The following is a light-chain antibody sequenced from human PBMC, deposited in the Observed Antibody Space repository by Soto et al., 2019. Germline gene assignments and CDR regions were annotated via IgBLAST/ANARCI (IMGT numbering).Light chain of an antibody. CDR1: SSDVGSYNL. CDR3: CSYARSSTWV. Sequence: QSALTQPASVSGSPGQSITISCTGTSSDVGSYNLVSWYQQHPGKVPKLMIYEGNKRPSGVSNRFFGSKSGNTASLTISGLQAEDEADYYCCSYARSSTWVFGGGTKVTVL. CDR2: EGN. V-gene: IGLV2-23*01. J-gene: IGLJ3*02.